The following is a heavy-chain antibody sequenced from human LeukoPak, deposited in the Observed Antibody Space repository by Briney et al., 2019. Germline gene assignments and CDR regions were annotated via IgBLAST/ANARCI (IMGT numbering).Heavy chain of an antibody. Sequence: GGSLRLSCAASGFTFSNYAMHWVRQAPGKGLEWVTFMRYDGSNKYYADSVKGRFTISRDNSKNTLYLQMTSLRAEDTAVYYCAKMDEDIVVVPVALGLDYWGQGTLVTVST. CDR1: GFTFSNYA. V-gene: IGHV3-30*02. D-gene: IGHD2-2*01. CDR2: MRYDGSNK. CDR3: AKMDEDIVVVPVALGLDY. J-gene: IGHJ4*02.